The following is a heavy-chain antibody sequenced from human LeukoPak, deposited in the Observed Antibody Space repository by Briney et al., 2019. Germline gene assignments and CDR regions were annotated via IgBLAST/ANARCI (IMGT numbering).Heavy chain of an antibody. Sequence: SETLSLTCTVSGGSIGGYYWMWIRQSPGKGLEWIGHLYNSGSTNYNPSLRSRVTISVDTSKNQFSLRLSSVTAADTAVYYCARAVADNTFDYWGPGTLVTVSS. CDR2: LYNSGST. V-gene: IGHV4-59*08. J-gene: IGHJ4*02. CDR1: GGSIGGYY. D-gene: IGHD1-1*01. CDR3: ARAVADNTFDY.